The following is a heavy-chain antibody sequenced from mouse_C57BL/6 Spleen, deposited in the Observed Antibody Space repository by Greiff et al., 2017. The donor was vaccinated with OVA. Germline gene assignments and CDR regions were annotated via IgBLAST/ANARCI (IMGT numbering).Heavy chain of an antibody. J-gene: IGHJ2*01. CDR3: ARWLDSSGYDY. V-gene: IGHV1-26*01. D-gene: IGHD3-2*02. CDR1: GYTFTDYY. Sequence: VQLQQSGPELVKPGASVKISCKASGYTFTDYYMNWVKQSHGKSLEWIGDINPNNGGTSYNQKFKGKATLTVDKSSSTAYMELRSLTSEDSAVYYCARWLDSSGYDYWGQGTTLTVSS. CDR2: INPNNGGT.